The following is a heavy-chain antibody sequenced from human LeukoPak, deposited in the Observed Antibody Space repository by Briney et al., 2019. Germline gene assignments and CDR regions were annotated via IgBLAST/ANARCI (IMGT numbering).Heavy chain of an antibody. CDR1: GFTFTSSA. CDR3: AADPLCGGDCYYAFDI. J-gene: IGHJ3*02. V-gene: IGHV1-58*02. CDR2: IVVGSGNT. Sequence: GASVKVSCKASGFTFTSSAMQWVRQARGQRLEWIGWIVVGSGNTNYAQKFQEGVTITRDMSTSTAYMELSSLRSEDTAVYYCAADPLCGGDCYYAFDIWGQGTMVTVSS. D-gene: IGHD2-21*02.